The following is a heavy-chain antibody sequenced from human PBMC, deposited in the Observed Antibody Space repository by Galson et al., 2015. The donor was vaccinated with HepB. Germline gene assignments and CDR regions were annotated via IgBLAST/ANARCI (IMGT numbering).Heavy chain of an antibody. D-gene: IGHD2-2*02. CDR3: AREGDIVVVPAAIRKRYYWYVDL. CDR1: GGSISSGSYY. J-gene: IGHJ2*01. V-gene: IGHV4-61*02. Sequence: TLSLTCTVSGGSISSGSYYWSWIRQPAGKGLEWIGRIYTSGSTNYNPSLKSRVTMSVDTSKNQFSLKLSSVTAADTAVYYCAREGDIVVVPAAIRKRYYWYVDLWGRGTLVTVSS. CDR2: IYTSGST.